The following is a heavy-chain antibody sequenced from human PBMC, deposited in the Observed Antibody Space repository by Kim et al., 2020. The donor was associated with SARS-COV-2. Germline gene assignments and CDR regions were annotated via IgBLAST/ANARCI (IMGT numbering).Heavy chain of an antibody. CDR2: T. V-gene: IGHV4-31*02. Sequence: TSYNPSLRSRVTISVDPSKNQFSLKLSSVTAADTAVYYCARDRAGVWFDPWGQGTLVTVSS. D-gene: IGHD3-10*01. J-gene: IGHJ5*02. CDR3: ARDRAGVWFDP.